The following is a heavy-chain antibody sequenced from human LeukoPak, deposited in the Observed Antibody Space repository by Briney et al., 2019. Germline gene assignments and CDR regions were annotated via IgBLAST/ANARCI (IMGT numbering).Heavy chain of an antibody. CDR3: ARFLYYYDSDEDGN. CDR2: ISSSGSTI. D-gene: IGHD3-22*01. J-gene: IGHJ4*02. V-gene: IGHV3-11*01. Sequence: NTGGSLRLSCAASGFTFSDYYMSWIRQAPGKGLEWVSYISSSGSTIYYADSVKGRFTNSRDNAKNSLYLQMNSLRADDTAVYYCARFLYYYDSDEDGNWGQGTLVTVSS. CDR1: GFTFSDYY.